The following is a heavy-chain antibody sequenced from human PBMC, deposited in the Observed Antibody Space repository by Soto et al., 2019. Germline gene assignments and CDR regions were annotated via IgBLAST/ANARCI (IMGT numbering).Heavy chain of an antibody. V-gene: IGHV4-34*01. CDR1: GGAFRGNY. CDR2: INQSGST. D-gene: IGHD1-26*01. J-gene: IGHJ6*02. Sequence: PAKTLSLPCTVYGGAFRGNYCTFIRNSPWKGLEWIVEINQSGSTNYNPPLNSRVTISVDTSKNQFSLKLSSVTAADTAVYYCASPLYSESYYGMDVWGQGTTVTVSS. CDR3: ASPLYSESYYGMDV.